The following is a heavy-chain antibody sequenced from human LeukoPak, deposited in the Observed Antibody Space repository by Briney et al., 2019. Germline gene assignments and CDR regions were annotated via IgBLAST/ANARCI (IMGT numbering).Heavy chain of an antibody. J-gene: IGHJ4*02. Sequence: PSETLSLTCAVSGGSITSTNWWSWVRQPPGKGLEWIGEVYHSGSTNYNPSLQSRVTISVDKSMNQFSLKLSSVTAADTAVYYCARGHCSGGSCYSDWGQGTLVTVSS. CDR3: ARGHCSGGSCYSD. D-gene: IGHD2-15*01. CDR2: VYHSGST. V-gene: IGHV4-4*02. CDR1: GGSITSTNW.